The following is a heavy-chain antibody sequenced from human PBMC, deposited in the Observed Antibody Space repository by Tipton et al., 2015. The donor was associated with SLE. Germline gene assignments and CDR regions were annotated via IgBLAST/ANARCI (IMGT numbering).Heavy chain of an antibody. J-gene: IGHJ5*02. CDR2: IYHSGST. D-gene: IGHD3-22*01. CDR1: GGSISSGGYS. V-gene: IGHV4-30-2*01. CDR3: PIYYHDSTGLHWFDP. Sequence: TLSLTCAVSGGSISSGGYSWSWIRQPPGKGLEWIGYIYHSGSTYYNPSLKSRVTISVDRSKNQFSLRLSSVTAADTAVYYCPIYYHDSTGLHWFDPWGQGTLFTVSS.